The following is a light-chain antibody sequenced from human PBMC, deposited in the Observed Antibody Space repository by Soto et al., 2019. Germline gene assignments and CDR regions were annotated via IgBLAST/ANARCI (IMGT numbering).Light chain of an antibody. CDR2: DIS. J-gene: IGLJ3*02. CDR3: CSYIRSTSLWV. Sequence: QSALTQPASVSGSPGQSITISCTGASSDDGVSDSVSWYQQLPGKAPQLVIYDISHRPSGISNRFSGSKSGNTASLSISGLQAEDEADYYCCSYIRSTSLWVFGGGTKLTVL. V-gene: IGLV2-14*03. CDR1: SSDDGVSDS.